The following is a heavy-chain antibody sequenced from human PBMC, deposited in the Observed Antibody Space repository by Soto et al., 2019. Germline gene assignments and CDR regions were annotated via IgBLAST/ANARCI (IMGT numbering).Heavy chain of an antibody. D-gene: IGHD4-17*01. V-gene: IGHV4-34*01. CDR1: GGSFSDYY. CDR2: VNHSGST. CDR3: ARGLTTVTTVRYFDS. J-gene: IGHJ4*02. Sequence: SETLSLTCAVYGGSFSDYYWTWIRQPPGKGLEWIGEVNHSGSTNYNPSLKSRVTVSGDTSKNQFSLELTSVSAADTAVYYCARGLTTVTTVRYFDSWGQGTLVTVS.